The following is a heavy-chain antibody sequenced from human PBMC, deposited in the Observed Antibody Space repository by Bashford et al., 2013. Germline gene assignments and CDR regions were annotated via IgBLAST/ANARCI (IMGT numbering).Heavy chain of an antibody. CDR2: ISKTGHMT. V-gene: IGHV3-64D*06. J-gene: IGHJ4*02. D-gene: IGHD3-22*01. Sequence: VRQAPGRDLEYVSGISKTGHMTYYADSVRGRFTISRESSWNTLYLQMSSLRVEDTAIYYCVLSQYYVDSGFHWGQGTPVTVSS. CDR3: VLSQYYVDSGFH.